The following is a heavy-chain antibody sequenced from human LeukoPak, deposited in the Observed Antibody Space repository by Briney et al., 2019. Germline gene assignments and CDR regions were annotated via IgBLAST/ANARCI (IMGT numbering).Heavy chain of an antibody. CDR2: IYYTGST. CDR3: ARTLSRWDPFDY. Sequence: PSETLSLTCTISGGSISSYFWSWLRQPPGKGLEGIGYIYYTGSTNYNPSLKSRVIISPDTSKNQFPLKLSSVTAADTAVYYCARTLSRWDPFDYWGQGTLVTVSS. D-gene: IGHD1-26*01. CDR1: GGSISSYF. J-gene: IGHJ4*02. V-gene: IGHV4-59*01.